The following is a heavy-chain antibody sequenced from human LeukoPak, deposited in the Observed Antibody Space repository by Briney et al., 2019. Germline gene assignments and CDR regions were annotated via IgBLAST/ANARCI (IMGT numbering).Heavy chain of an antibody. CDR3: ARHAPDRGYSGYDWTVYYYMDV. V-gene: IGHV5-51*01. CDR2: IYPGDSDT. Sequence: GESLKISCKGSGYSFTSYWIGWVRQMPGKGLEWMGIIYPGDSDTRYSPSFQGQVTISADKSISTAYLQWSSLKASDTAMYYCARHAPDRGYSGYDWTVYYYMDVWGKGTTVTVSS. D-gene: IGHD5-12*01. CDR1: GYSFTSYW. J-gene: IGHJ6*03.